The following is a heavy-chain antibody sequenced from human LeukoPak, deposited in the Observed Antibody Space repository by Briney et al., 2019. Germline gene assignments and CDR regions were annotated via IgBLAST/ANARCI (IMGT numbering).Heavy chain of an antibody. D-gene: IGHD2/OR15-2a*01. V-gene: IGHV1-8*03. CDR1: GYTFTSYD. CDR2: MNPNSGNT. J-gene: IGHJ5*02. CDR3: ARVPPLYNWFDP. Sequence: ASVKVSCKASGYTFTSYDINWVRQATGQGLEWMGWMNPNSGNTGYAQKFQGRVTITRNTSISTAYMELSSLRSEDTAVYYCARVPPLYNWFDPWGQGTLVTVSS.